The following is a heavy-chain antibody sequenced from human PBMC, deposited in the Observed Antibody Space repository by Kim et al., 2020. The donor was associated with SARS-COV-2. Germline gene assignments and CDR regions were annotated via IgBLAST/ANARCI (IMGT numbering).Heavy chain of an antibody. D-gene: IGHD6-13*01. J-gene: IGHJ4*02. V-gene: IGHV3-74*01. CDR3: TKAGTAGALDS. Sequence: YAEPVKGRLTISRDNPKNTLYLQMDSLRAEDTALYYCTKAGTAGALDSWGQGTLVTVSS.